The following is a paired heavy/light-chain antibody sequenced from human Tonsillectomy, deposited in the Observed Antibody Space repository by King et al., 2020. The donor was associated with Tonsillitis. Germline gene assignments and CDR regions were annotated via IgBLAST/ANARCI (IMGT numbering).Heavy chain of an antibody. CDR1: GFTFSGYW. D-gene: IGHD2-15*01. J-gene: IGHJ6*02. CDR3: ARDCSAWSCYSSYSYYGVDV. CDR2: INQDGSEI. V-gene: IGHV3-7*01. Sequence: EVQLVESGGGLVQPGGSLRLSCAASGFTFSGYWMNWVRQAPGKGLEWVANINQDGSEIYYVDSVKGRFTISRDNAKNSLYLQMNSLRAEDTAVYYCARDCSAWSCYSSYSYYGVDVWGQGTTVTVSS.
Light chain of an antibody. Sequence: DIQMTQSPSTLSASVGDRVTITCRASQSISSWLAWYQQKPGKAPKLLIYKASSLQNGVPSRFSGSGSGTEFTLTISSLQPDDFATYYCQQYNHYSYTFGQGTKLEIK. CDR1: QSISSW. V-gene: IGKV1-5*03. CDR3: QQYNHYSYT. CDR2: KAS. J-gene: IGKJ2*01.